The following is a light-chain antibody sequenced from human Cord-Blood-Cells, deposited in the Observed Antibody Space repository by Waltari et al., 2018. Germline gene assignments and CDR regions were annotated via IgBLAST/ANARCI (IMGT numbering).Light chain of an antibody. Sequence: DIQMTQSPSSLSASVGDRVTITCRASQDISSYLNWYQQKPGKAPKLLIYAASSLQSGVPSRFSGSGSGTDFTLTISSLQPEDIATYYCQQSDSTPYTFGQGTKLEIK. V-gene: IGKV1-39*01. CDR1: QDISSY. CDR3: QQSDSTPYT. J-gene: IGKJ2*01. CDR2: AAS.